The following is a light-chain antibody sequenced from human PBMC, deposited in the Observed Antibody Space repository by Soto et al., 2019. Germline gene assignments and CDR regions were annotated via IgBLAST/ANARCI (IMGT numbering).Light chain of an antibody. CDR1: QSVSHK. V-gene: IGKV3-15*01. J-gene: IGKJ5*01. CDR2: DTS. CDR3: QQYSNWPPVT. Sequence: EMVMTQSPATLSVSPGERATLSCRARQSVSHKLAWYQQKPGQAPRLLIYDTSTRATGIPARFSGSGSGTEFTLTSSSLQSADSAVFYCQQYSNWPPVTFGQRTRLEIK.